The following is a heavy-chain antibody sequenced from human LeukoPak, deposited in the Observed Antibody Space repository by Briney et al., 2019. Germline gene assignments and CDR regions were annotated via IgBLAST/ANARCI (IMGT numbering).Heavy chain of an antibody. D-gene: IGHD3-3*01. CDR3: TKKPWSGPIDY. CDR1: GFTFSTSA. J-gene: IGHJ4*02. CDR2: ISDSGDIT. V-gene: IGHV3-23*01. Sequence: LSGGSLRLSCAGSGFTFSTSAMSWVRQAPGKGLEWVSGISDSGDITYYIDSVKGRFTISRDNSNYVLYLQMNSLRAEDTAVYYCTKKPWSGPIDYWGQGTLVTVSS.